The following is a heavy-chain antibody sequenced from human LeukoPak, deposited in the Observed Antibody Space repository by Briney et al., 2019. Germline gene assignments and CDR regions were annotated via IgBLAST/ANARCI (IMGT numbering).Heavy chain of an antibody. CDR1: GFTFDDYA. J-gene: IGHJ5*02. CDR3: AKDPTGTIFWPPGGAGWFDP. D-gene: IGHD3-9*01. Sequence: GGSLRLSCAASGFTFDDYAMHWVRQAPGKGLEWVSLISGDGGSTYYADSVKGRFTISRDNSKNSLYLQMNSLRTEDTALYYCAKDPTGTIFWPPGGAGWFDPWGQGTLVTVSS. CDR2: ISGDGGST. V-gene: IGHV3-43*02.